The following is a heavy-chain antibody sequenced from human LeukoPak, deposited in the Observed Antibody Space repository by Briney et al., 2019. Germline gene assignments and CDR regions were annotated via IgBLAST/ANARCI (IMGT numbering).Heavy chain of an antibody. CDR2: IYSGGAT. D-gene: IGHD1-26*01. Sequence: GGFQRLSCVASGFTVSSSFMSWVRQSPGKGLEWVALIYSGGATHYADAAKGRFTIPSDTSKNTVYLQMNSLRAEDTAVYYCARERSGSYYTFEYWGRGALVTVSP. CDR3: ARERSGSYYTFEY. J-gene: IGHJ4*02. CDR1: GFTVSSSF. V-gene: IGHV3-66*02.